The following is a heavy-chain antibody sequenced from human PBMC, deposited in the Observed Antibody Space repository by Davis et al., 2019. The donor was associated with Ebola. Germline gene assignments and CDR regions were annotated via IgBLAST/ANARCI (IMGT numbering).Heavy chain of an antibody. D-gene: IGHD3-10*01. Sequence: GESLKISCSASGFTFSSYAMHWVRQAPGKGLEYVSAISSNGGTTYYADSVKGRFSISRDNPKNMLYLQMSSLRAGDTAVYYCVTQLWFGSWGQGTLVTVSS. J-gene: IGHJ4*02. CDR3: VTQLWFGS. CDR2: ISSNGGTT. CDR1: GFTFSSYA. V-gene: IGHV3-64D*06.